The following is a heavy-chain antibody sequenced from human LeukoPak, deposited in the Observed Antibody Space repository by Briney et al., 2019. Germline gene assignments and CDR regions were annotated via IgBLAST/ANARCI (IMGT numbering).Heavy chain of an antibody. D-gene: IGHD3-10*01. Sequence: GESLRLSCGASGFTFNDSYMTWIRQAPGKGLEWVSYISTHGSIIYYADSVKGRFTISRDNAKNSLYLQMNTLRAEDTAVYYCARVGLNDYGSGTYADYWGQGTLVTVSS. J-gene: IGHJ4*02. CDR3: ARVGLNDYGSGTYADY. CDR1: GFTFNDSY. CDR2: ISTHGSII. V-gene: IGHV3-11*04.